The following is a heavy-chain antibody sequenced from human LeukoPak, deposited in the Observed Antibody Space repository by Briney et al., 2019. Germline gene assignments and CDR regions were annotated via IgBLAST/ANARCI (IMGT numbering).Heavy chain of an antibody. D-gene: IGHD5-12*01. CDR1: GFTFSSYG. V-gene: IGHV3-33*01. J-gene: IGHJ4*02. CDR3: AREGNSGYDWNY. CDR2: IWYDGSNK. Sequence: PGRSLRLSCAASGFTFSSYGMHWVRQCPGKGLEWMGVIWYDGSNKHYADSVKGRFTISRDNSKNTLYLQMNSLRAEDTAVYYCAREGNSGYDWNYWGQGTLVTVSS.